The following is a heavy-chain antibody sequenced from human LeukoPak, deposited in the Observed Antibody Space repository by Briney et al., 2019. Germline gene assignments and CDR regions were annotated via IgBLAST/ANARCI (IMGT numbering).Heavy chain of an antibody. CDR3: AKGPYGLGIYYGMDV. CDR2: IGGDGTT. J-gene: IGHJ6*02. V-gene: IGHV3-23*01. D-gene: IGHD3-10*01. Sequence: SGGSLRLSCATSGFTFSNCGMSWVRQAPGKGVQWLSVIGGDGTTYYAESVKGRFTVSRDNSENTLYLQMNSLRAEDTAVYYCAKGPYGLGIYYGMDVWGQGTTVTV. CDR1: GFTFSNCG.